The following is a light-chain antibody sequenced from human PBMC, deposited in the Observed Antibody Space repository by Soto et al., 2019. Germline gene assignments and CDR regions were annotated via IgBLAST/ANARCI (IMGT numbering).Light chain of an antibody. J-gene: IGKJ1*01. V-gene: IGKV3-15*01. CDR3: QQYNNWPRT. Sequence: EIVITHSPATLSVSPGEISTLSCTARQSVSILLAWYQQKPGQAPRLLIHGATTRATGIPDRFSGSGSGTEFTLTISSLQSEDFAVYYCQQYNNWPRTFGQGTKVDI. CDR1: QSVSIL. CDR2: GAT.